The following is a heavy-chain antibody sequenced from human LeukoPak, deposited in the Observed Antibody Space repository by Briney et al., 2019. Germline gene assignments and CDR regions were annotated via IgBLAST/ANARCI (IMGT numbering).Heavy chain of an antibody. CDR3: TTGIRGD. D-gene: IGHD3-10*01. Sequence: GGSLRLSCATSGFNFNDAWMNWVRQAPGKGLEWLGRIKSISYGGTIDYAAPVKGRFTISRDDSKNTLNLQMNSLKTEDTAVYYCTTGIRGDWGQGTLVTDSS. J-gene: IGHJ4*02. CDR1: GFNFNDAW. V-gene: IGHV3-15*01. CDR2: IKSISYGGTI.